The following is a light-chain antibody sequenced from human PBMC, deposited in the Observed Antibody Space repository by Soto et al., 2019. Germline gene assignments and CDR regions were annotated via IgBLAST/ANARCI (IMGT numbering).Light chain of an antibody. CDR3: QQRSNWLPIT. Sequence: TQSPSTLSASVGDRVTITCRASQSISGWLAWYQQKPGQAPRLLIYDASNRATGIPARFSGSGSGTDFTLTISSLEPEDFAVYYCQQRSNWLPITFGQGTRLEIK. CDR1: QSISGW. CDR2: DAS. V-gene: IGKV3-11*01. J-gene: IGKJ5*01.